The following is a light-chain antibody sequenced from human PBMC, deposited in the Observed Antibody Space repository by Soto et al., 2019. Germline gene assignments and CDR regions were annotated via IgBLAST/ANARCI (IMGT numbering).Light chain of an antibody. CDR3: QQSNNWPYT. J-gene: IGKJ2*01. Sequence: EIVMTQSPATLSVSPGERVTLSCRASQSVSDNLAWYQQKPCQAPRLLIYGASTRATTTPARFSGSGSGTEFTLTISSLQSEDFAVYFCQQSNNWPYTFGQGTKLDIK. CDR1: QSVSDN. CDR2: GAS. V-gene: IGKV3-15*01.